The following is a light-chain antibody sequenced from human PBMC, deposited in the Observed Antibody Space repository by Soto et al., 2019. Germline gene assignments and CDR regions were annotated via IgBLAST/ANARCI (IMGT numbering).Light chain of an antibody. J-gene: IGLJ3*02. CDR2: STN. CDR3: VLYMGSGISV. V-gene: IGLV8-61*01. CDR1: SGSVSTSYY. Sequence: QAVVTQEPSFSVSPGGTVTLTCGLSSGSVSTSYYPTWYQQTPGQAPRTLIYSTNTRSSGVPDRFSGSILGNKAALTITGAQADDECDYHCVLYMGSGISVFDGGTKLTVL.